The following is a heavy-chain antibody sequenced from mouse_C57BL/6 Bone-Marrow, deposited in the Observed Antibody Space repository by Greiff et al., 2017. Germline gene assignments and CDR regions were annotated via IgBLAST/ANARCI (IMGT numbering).Heavy chain of an antibody. J-gene: IGHJ2*01. CDR2: INPYNGDT. CDR3: ARKDMAVYDGYYYFDY. V-gene: IGHV1-20*01. D-gene: IGHD2-3*01. Sequence: EVQLQQSGPELVKPGDSVKISCKASGYSFTGYFMNWVMQSHGKSLEWIGRINPYNGDTFYNQKFKGKATLTVDKSSSTAHMELRSLTSEDSAVYYCARKDMAVYDGYYYFDYWGQGTTLTVSS. CDR1: GYSFTGYF.